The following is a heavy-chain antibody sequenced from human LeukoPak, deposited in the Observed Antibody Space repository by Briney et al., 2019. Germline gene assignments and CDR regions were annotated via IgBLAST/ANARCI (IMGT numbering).Heavy chain of an antibody. Sequence: GGSLRLSCAASGFSVRGSFMNWVRQAPGKGLEWVSLLSNTENSFYADSVKSTFTLSEDISNHPLYLHMPSLGGEDTAAYFCARAIGVVDCGTQTCYPYHFDKWGRGTLVTVSS. CDR2: LSNTENS. J-gene: IGHJ4*02. D-gene: IGHD2-21*01. V-gene: IGHV3-66*01. CDR3: ARAIGVVDCGTQTCYPYHFDK. CDR1: GFSVRGSF.